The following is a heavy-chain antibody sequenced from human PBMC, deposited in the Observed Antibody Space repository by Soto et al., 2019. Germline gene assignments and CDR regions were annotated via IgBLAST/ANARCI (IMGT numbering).Heavy chain of an antibody. CDR3: ARQYSSMLDL. D-gene: IGHD6-13*01. CDR1: GFTFSSYA. Sequence: GGSLRLSCAASGFTFSSYAMHWVRQAPGKGLEWVAVISYDGSNKYYADSVKGRFTISRDNAKNSLLLEMNSLRGEDTAVYYCARQYSSMLDLWGQGTLVTVSS. CDR2: ISYDGSNK. J-gene: IGHJ4*02. V-gene: IGHV3-30-3*01.